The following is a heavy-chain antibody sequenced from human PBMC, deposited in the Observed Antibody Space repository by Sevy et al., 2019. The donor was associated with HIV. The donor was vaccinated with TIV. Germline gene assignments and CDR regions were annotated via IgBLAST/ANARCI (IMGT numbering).Heavy chain of an antibody. Sequence: GGCLRLSCAASGFTFSNAWMSWVRQAPGKGLEWVGRIKSKTDGGTTDYAAPVKGRFTISRDDSKNTLYLQMNSLKTEDTAVYYCTTDPRLIPATAIRYFDYWGQGTLVTVSS. V-gene: IGHV3-15*01. CDR3: TTDPRLIPATAIRYFDY. CDR2: IKSKTDGGTT. CDR1: GFTFSNAW. D-gene: IGHD2-21*02. J-gene: IGHJ4*02.